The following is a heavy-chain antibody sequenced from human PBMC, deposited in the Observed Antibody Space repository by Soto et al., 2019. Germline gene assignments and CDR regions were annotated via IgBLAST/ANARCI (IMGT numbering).Heavy chain of an antibody. CDR1: GFTFSSYA. CDR2: ITSSGKTT. V-gene: IGHV3-23*01. Sequence: GGSLGLSCVASGFTFSSYAMRWVRQAPGKGLEWVTAITSSGKTTFYGDSVKGRFTVSRDNSKNTLYLQMSSLSVEDTAVYYCARGSTSIYYYYMDVWGKGTTVTVSS. J-gene: IGHJ6*03. CDR3: ARGSTSIYYYYMDV.